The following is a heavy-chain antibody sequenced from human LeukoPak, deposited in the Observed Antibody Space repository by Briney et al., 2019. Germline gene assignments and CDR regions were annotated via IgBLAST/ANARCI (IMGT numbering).Heavy chain of an antibody. CDR3: ARLAYCSNDVCYSNYYYSMDV. CDR2: IYPDDSDT. CDR1: GYTFSSYW. V-gene: IGHV5-51*01. D-gene: IGHD2-8*01. Sequence: GASLQISCKGSGYTFSSYWIGWVRQLPGKGLEWMGIIYPDDSDTRYSPSFQGQVTLSADKSISTAYLQWSSLKASDTAMYYCARLAYCSNDVCYSNYYYSMDVWGKGTTVTVSS. J-gene: IGHJ6*03.